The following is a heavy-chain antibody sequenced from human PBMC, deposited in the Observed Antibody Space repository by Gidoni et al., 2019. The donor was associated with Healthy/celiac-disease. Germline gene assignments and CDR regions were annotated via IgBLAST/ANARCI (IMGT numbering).Heavy chain of an antibody. CDR2: INAGNGNT. Sequence: QVQLVQSGAEVKKPGASVQVSCKASGYTFTSYAMHWVRQAPGQRLEWMGWINAGNGNTKYSQKFQGRVTITRDTSACTAYMELSSLRSEDTAVYYCARGTHYYDSSGYYSPFDYWGQGTLVTVSS. D-gene: IGHD3-22*01. J-gene: IGHJ4*02. CDR1: GYTFTSYA. CDR3: ARGTHYYDSSGYYSPFDY. V-gene: IGHV1-3*01.